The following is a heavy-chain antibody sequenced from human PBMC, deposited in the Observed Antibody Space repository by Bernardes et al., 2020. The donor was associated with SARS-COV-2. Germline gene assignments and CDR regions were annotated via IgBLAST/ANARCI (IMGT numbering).Heavy chain of an antibody. CDR3: ARGPPNYYGSGSYYPH. D-gene: IGHD3-10*01. Sequence: SETLSLTCTVSGGSISSYYWSWIRQPPGKGLEWIGYIYYSGSTNYNPSLKSRVTISVDTSKNQFSLKLSSVTAADTAVYYCARGPPNYYGSGSYYPHWGQGTLVTVSS. V-gene: IGHV4-59*01. CDR2: IYYSGST. J-gene: IGHJ4*02. CDR1: GGSISSYY.